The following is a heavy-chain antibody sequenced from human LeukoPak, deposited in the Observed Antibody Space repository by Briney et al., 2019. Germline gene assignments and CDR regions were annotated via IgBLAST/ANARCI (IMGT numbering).Heavy chain of an antibody. D-gene: IGHD6-6*01. CDR3: ARTITSSSDFDY. J-gene: IGHJ4*02. CDR2: IIPIFGTA. Sequence: ASVKVSCKASGGTFSSYGISWVRQAPGQGLEWMGGIIPIFGTANYAQKFQGRVTITADESTSTAYMELSSLRSEDTAVYYCARTITSSSDFDYWGQGTLVTVSS. CDR1: GGTFSSYG. V-gene: IGHV1-69*13.